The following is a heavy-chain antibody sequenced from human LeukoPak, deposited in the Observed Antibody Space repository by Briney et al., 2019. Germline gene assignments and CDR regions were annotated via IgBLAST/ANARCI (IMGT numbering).Heavy chain of an antibody. CDR3: ARRGTGHGMDV. J-gene: IGHJ6*02. CDR1: GFTFNNYW. Sequence: GGSLRLSCAASGFTFNNYWIHWVRQVPGKGLVWVSRINNDGSSASYVGSVKGRFTISRDNAKNTLFLQMNSLRAEDTAVYYCARRGTGHGMDVWGQGTTVIVSS. D-gene: IGHD1-1*01. CDR2: INNDGSSA. V-gene: IGHV3-74*01.